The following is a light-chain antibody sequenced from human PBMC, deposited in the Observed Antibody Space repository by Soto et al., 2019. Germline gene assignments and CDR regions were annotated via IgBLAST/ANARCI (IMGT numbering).Light chain of an antibody. Sequence: DIQMTQSPSSLSASVGDRVTITCRASQDIGKDLGWYQQRPGKAPKRLIYAASSLQSGVPSRFSGSGSGTEFILTISSLQPEDFATYDCLQHNNYPRAFGQGTKEEIK. CDR3: LQHNNYPRA. V-gene: IGKV1-17*01. J-gene: IGKJ1*01. CDR2: AAS. CDR1: QDIGKD.